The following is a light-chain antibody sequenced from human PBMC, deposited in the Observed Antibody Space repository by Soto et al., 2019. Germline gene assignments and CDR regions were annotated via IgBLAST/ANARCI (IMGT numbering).Light chain of an antibody. V-gene: IGKV4-1*01. J-gene: IGKJ2*01. Sequence: DIMMTQSPDSLAVSLGERATINCKSSQSILYSSNNKNYLAWYQQKPRQPPKLLIYWASTRESGVPDRFSGSGSGTDFTLTISSLQAVDVAVYYCQQYFSTPYTFGQGTRLEIK. CDR2: WAS. CDR1: QSILYSSNNKNY. CDR3: QQYFSTPYT.